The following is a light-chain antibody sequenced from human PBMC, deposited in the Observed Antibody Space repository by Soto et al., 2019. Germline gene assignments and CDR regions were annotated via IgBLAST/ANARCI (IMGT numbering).Light chain of an antibody. J-gene: IGKJ4*01. CDR2: AAS. CDR3: QQHSSVPFT. Sequence: DIQMTQSRSFRAAAVGDRVTITCRARQGIRNALAWYQHKPGKVPKLLIYAASTWYSGVSSRLSGSGSGTDFTLPIGSLQPEDFAVYYCQQHSSVPFTFGGGTKVEIK. CDR1: QGIRNA. V-gene: IGKV1-27*01.